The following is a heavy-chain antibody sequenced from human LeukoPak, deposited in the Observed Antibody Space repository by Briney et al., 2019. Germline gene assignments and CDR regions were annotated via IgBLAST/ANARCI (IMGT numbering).Heavy chain of an antibody. J-gene: IGHJ4*02. Sequence: SETLSLTCAVSGGSISRSQWWNWVRQPPGKGLEWIGEIYHSGSTNYNPSLKSRVTMSVDKSKNQISLRLTSVTAADTAVYYCARESGSYHIDYWGQGTLVTVSS. D-gene: IGHD1-26*01. CDR2: IYHSGST. CDR3: ARESGSYHIDY. CDR1: GGSISRSQW. V-gene: IGHV4-4*02.